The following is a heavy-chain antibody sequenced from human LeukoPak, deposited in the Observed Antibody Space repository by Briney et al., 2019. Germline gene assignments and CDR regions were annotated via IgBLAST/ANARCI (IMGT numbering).Heavy chain of an antibody. J-gene: IGHJ3*02. CDR1: GGSFSGYY. Sequence: SETLSLTCAVYGGSFSGYYWSWIRQPPGKGLEWIGEINHSGSTNYNPSLKSRVTISVDTSKNQFSLKLSSVTAADTAVYYCARDRITRSRSAFDIWGQGTMVTVSS. V-gene: IGHV4-34*01. CDR2: INHSGST. CDR3: ARDRITRSRSAFDI. D-gene: IGHD2-2*01.